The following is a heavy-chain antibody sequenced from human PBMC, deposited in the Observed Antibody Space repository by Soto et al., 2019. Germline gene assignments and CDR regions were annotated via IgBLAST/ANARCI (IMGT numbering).Heavy chain of an antibody. J-gene: IGHJ4*02. CDR1: GGSFSGYY. CDR3: ARGWGRIFDY. V-gene: IGHV4-34*01. CDR2: INHSGRT. Sequence: QVQLQQWGAGLLKPSETLSLTCAVYGGSFSGYYWSWIRQPPGKGLEWIGEINHSGRTNYNPSLKSRVTISADTSKNQFSLKLRSVTAADTAVYYCARGWGRIFDYWGQGTLVTVSS. D-gene: IGHD7-27*01.